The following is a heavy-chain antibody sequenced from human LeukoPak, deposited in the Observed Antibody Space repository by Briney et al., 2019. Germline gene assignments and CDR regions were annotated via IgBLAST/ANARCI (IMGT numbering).Heavy chain of an antibody. Sequence: GGSLRLSCAASGFTFSSYAMSWVRQAPGKGLEWVSAISGSGGSTYYADSVKGRFTISRDNSKNTLYLQMNSLRAEDTAVYYCAKAVGPHVGYDFWSGQLLGTEYYFDYWGQGTLVTVSS. J-gene: IGHJ4*02. CDR3: AKAVGPHVGYDFWSGQLLGTEYYFDY. CDR1: GFTFSSYA. D-gene: IGHD3-3*01. CDR2: ISGSGGST. V-gene: IGHV3-23*01.